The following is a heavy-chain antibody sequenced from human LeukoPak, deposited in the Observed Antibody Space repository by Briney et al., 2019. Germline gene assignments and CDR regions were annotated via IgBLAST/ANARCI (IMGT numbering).Heavy chain of an antibody. D-gene: IGHD3-10*01. Sequence: ASVKVSCKASGGTFSSYAISWVRQAPGQGLERMGGIIPILCIANYAQKFQGRVTITADKSASTAYMELSSLRSEDTAVYYFSGDRRFYGSGSYAIDYWGQGTLVTVSS. CDR1: GGTFSSYA. V-gene: IGHV1-69*10. CDR3: SGDRRFYGSGSYAIDY. CDR2: IIPILCIA. J-gene: IGHJ4*02.